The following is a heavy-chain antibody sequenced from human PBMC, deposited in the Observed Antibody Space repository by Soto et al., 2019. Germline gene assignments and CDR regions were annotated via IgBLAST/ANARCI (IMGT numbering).Heavy chain of an antibody. Sequence: QVQLVQSGAEVKKPGASVKVSCEASGYTFTGYCMHWVRQAPGQGLEWMGCINPNSGGTNYAQKFQGWVTMTRDTSISTAYMELSRLRSDDTAVYYCARGSGYSSGWWGGYWGQGTLVTVSS. D-gene: IGHD6-19*01. V-gene: IGHV1-2*04. J-gene: IGHJ4*02. CDR3: ARGSGYSSGWWGGY. CDR2: INPNSGGT. CDR1: GYTFTGYC.